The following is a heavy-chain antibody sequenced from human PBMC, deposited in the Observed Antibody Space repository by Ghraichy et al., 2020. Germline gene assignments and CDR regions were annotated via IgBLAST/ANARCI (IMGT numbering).Heavy chain of an antibody. J-gene: IGHJ5*02. V-gene: IGHV3-23*01. CDR3: AKDTRMVRGVTIWFDP. CDR2: ISGSGGST. Sequence: GGSLRLSCAASGFTFSSYAMSWVRQAPGKGLEWVSAISGSGGSTYYADSVKGRFTISRDNSKNTLYLQMNSLRAEDTAVYYCAKDTRMVRGVTIWFDPWGQGTLVTVSS. D-gene: IGHD3-10*01. CDR1: GFTFSSYA.